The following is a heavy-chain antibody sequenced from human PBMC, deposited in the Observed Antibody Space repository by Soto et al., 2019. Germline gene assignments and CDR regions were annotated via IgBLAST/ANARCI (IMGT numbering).Heavy chain of an antibody. CDR1: GGTFSSYA. CDR2: IIPIFGTA. Sequence: SVKVSCKASGGTFSSYAISWVRQAPGQGLEWMGGIIPIFGTANYAQKFQGRVTMTRDTSTSTVYMELSSLRSEDTAVYYCARDYGSYLGGDAFDIWGQGTMVTVSS. V-gene: IGHV1-69*05. CDR3: ARDYGSYLGGDAFDI. D-gene: IGHD1-26*01. J-gene: IGHJ3*02.